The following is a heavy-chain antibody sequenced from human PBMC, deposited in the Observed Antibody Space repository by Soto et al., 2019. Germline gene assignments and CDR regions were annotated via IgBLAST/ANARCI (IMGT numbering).Heavy chain of an antibody. Sequence: QVQLVESGGGVVQPGRSLRLSCAASGFTFSSYGMHWARQAPGKGLEWVAVISYDGSNKYYADSVKGRFTISRDNSKNTLYLQMNSLRAEDTAVYYCAKVGRGYYDSSGPDAFDIWGQGTMVTVSS. CDR3: AKVGRGYYDSSGPDAFDI. CDR2: ISYDGSNK. D-gene: IGHD3-22*01. J-gene: IGHJ3*02. V-gene: IGHV3-30*18. CDR1: GFTFSSYG.